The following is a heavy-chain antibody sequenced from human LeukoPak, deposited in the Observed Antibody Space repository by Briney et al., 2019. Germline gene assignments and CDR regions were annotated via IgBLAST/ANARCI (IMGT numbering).Heavy chain of an antibody. CDR3: ARGQWFRAF. D-gene: IGHD3-10*01. Sequence: SETLSLTCTVSGGSISSGGYYWSWIRQPPGKGLEWIGYIYHSGSTYYNPSLKSRVTISVDTSKNQFSLKMNSVTAADTAVYYCARGQWFRAFWSRGTPVTVSS. J-gene: IGHJ4*02. V-gene: IGHV4-30-2*01. CDR1: GGSISSGGYY. CDR2: IYHSGST.